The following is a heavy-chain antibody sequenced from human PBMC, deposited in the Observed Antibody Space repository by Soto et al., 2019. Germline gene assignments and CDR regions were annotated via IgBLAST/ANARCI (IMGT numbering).Heavy chain of an antibody. J-gene: IGHJ4*02. D-gene: IGHD1-26*01. CDR1: GFSFSDYG. CDR2: IWEDGTEK. Sequence: QVQLVESGGGVVQPGRSLRLSCAASGFSFSDYGIHWVRQAPGKGLEWVAVIWEDGTEKYYADSVKGRFTISRDNSKNTLYLQMNSLRDDDTAIYYCVRDVFRVTTSWPGDHWGQGTLVSVSS. CDR3: VRDVFRVTTSWPGDH. V-gene: IGHV3-33*01.